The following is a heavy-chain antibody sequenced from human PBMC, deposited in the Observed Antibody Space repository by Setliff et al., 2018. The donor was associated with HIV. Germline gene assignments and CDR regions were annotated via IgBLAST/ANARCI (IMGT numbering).Heavy chain of an antibody. CDR3: VGMDIVVVLPPDV. V-gene: IGHV3-21*01. Sequence: PGGSLRLSCAASGFNFSAHTMNWIRQAPGTGLEWVASISSSGSYIYYADSVKGRFTISRDNSKNTLYLQMDSLRAEDTAVYYCVGMDIVVVLPPDVWGQGTTVTVSS. J-gene: IGHJ6*02. CDR2: ISSSGSYI. CDR1: GFNFSAHT. D-gene: IGHD2-21*01.